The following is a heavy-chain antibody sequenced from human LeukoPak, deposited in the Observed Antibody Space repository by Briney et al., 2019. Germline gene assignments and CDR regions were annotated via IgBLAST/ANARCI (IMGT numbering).Heavy chain of an antibody. V-gene: IGHV3-15*01. CDR2: IKSKGDGETT. D-gene: IGHD3-10*01. CDR3: ATDLGLTMIRGVIVH. Sequence: PGGPLRLSCAASGFTITNAWMTWVRQAPGKGLEWVGRIKSKGDGETTDYAAPVKGRFTMSRDDSKATLYLQMNSLKAEDTAVYYCATDLGLTMIRGVIVHWGQGALVTVSS. CDR1: GFTITNAW. J-gene: IGHJ4*02.